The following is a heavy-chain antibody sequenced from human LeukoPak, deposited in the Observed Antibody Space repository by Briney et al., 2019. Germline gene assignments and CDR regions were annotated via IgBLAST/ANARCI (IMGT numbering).Heavy chain of an antibody. Sequence: PGGSLRLSCAASGFTFSTYAMGWVRQAPGKGLEWVSTIGATTGNTYYADSVKGRFTISRDNSKNTMWLQMNSLRAEVTAIYYCANRGRYYFDYWGQGALVAVSS. CDR2: IGATTGNT. V-gene: IGHV3-23*01. CDR1: GFTFSTYA. J-gene: IGHJ4*02. D-gene: IGHD3-10*01. CDR3: ANRGRYYFDY.